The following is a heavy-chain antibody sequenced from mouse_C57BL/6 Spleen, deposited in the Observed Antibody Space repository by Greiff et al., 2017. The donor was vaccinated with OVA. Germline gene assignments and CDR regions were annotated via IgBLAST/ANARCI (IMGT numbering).Heavy chain of an antibody. CDR1: GYTFTSYW. D-gene: IGHD2-13*01. CDR3: ATRRSLYGDWFAY. CDR2: IYPGSGST. J-gene: IGHJ3*01. Sequence: QVHVKQSGAELVKPGASVKMSCKASGYTFTSYWITWVKQRPGQGLEWIGDIYPGSGSTNYNEKFKSKATLTVDTSSSTAYMQLSSLTSEDSAVYYCATRRSLYGDWFAYWGQGTLVTVSA. V-gene: IGHV1-55*01.